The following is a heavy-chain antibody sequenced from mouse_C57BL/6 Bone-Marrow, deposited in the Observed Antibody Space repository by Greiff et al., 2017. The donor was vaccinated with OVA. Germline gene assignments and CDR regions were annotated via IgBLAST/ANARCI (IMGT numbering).Heavy chain of an antibody. Sequence: VQLVESGPGLVAPSQSLSITCSVSGFSLTSYAISWVRQPPGKGLEWLGVIWPGGGANYNSALKSRLSISKDNSKSQVFLKMNSLQTDDTARYYCARKTRYYAMDYWGQGTSVTVSS. CDR3: ARKTRYYAMDY. CDR2: IWPGGGA. V-gene: IGHV2-9-1*01. J-gene: IGHJ4*01. CDR1: GFSLTSYA.